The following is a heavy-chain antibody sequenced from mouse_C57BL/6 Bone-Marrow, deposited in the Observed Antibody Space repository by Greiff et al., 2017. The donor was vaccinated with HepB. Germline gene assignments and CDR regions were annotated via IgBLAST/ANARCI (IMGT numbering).Heavy chain of an antibody. V-gene: IGHV3-8*01. CDR2: ISYSGST. J-gene: IGHJ1*03. D-gene: IGHD1-1*01. CDR3: ARRYGSSYVWYFDV. CDR1: GYSITSDY. Sequence: EVQLQESGPGLAKPSQTLSLTCSVTGYSITSDYWNWIRKLPGNKLEYMGYISYSGSTYYNPSLKSRISITRDTSKNQYYLQLNSVTTEDTATYYCARRYGSSYVWYFDVWGTGTTVTVSS.